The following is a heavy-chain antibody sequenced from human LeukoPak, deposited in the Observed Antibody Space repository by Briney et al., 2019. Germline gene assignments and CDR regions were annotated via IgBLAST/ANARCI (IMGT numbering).Heavy chain of an antibody. J-gene: IGHJ4*02. CDR1: GYTFTGYY. V-gene: IGHV1-2*02. CDR2: INPNSGGT. CDR3: ARDPDLAAAQFDY. Sequence: ASVKVSCKASGYTFTGYYMHWVRQAPGQGLEWMGWINPNSGGTNYAQKFQGRVTMTRDTSISTAYMELSRLRSDDTAVYYCARDPDLAAAQFDYWGKGTLVTVSS. D-gene: IGHD6-13*01.